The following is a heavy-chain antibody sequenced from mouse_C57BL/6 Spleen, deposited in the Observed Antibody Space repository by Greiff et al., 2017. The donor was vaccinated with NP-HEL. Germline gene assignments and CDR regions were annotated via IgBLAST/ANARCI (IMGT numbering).Heavy chain of an antibody. V-gene: IGHV1-61*01. J-gene: IGHJ4*01. CDR1: GYTFTSYW. D-gene: IGHD1-1*02. CDR3: ARWYPKDYAMDY. Sequence: QVHVKQPGAELVRPGSSVKLSCKASGYTFTSYWMDWVKQRPGQGLEWIGNIYPSDSETHYNQKFKDKATLTVDKSSSTAYMQLSSLTSEDSAVYYCARWYPKDYAMDYWGQGTSVTVSS. CDR2: IYPSDSET.